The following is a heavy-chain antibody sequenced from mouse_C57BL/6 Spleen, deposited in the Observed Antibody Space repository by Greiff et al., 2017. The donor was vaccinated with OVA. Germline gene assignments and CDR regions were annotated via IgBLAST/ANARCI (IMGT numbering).Heavy chain of an antibody. CDR2: ISGGGGNT. CDR1: GFTFSSYT. V-gene: IGHV5-9*01. J-gene: IGHJ1*03. CDR3: ARSYYYGSSLLYGYFDV. Sequence: EVMLVESGGGLVKPGGSLKLSCAASGFTFSSYTMSWVRQTPEKRLEWVATISGGGGNTYYTDSVKGRFTISRDNAKNTLYLQMSSLRSEDTALYYCARSYYYGSSLLYGYFDVWGTGTTVTVSS. D-gene: IGHD1-1*01.